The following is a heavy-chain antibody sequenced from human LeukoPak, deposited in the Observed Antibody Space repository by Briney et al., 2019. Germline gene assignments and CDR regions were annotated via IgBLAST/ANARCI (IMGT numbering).Heavy chain of an antibody. CDR2: MSGSGYYT. CDR1: GFALSNFA. CDR3: AKMEGQRLYDYCMDV. D-gene: IGHD3-3*01. V-gene: IGHV3-23*01. J-gene: IGHJ6*03. Sequence: AGSLTLSCAASGFALSNFAMSWVRQAPGKGLEWVSAMSGSGYYTYYVESVKGRFTISRDNSKNTLYLHMNSLRADDTAVYYCAKMEGQRLYDYCMDVWGRGTTVTVSS.